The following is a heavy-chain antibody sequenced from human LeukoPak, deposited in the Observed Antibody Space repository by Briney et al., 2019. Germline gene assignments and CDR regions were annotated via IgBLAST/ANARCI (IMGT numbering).Heavy chain of an antibody. CDR3: ARAKDGTNILDY. J-gene: IGHJ4*02. Sequence: GGSLRLSCAASGFTFSSYWMTWVRQAPGKGLEWVANIKQDGSEKYYVDSVKGRFTISRDNAKSSLYLQMDSLRAEDTAVYYCARAKDGTNILDYWGQGTLVTVSS. CDR1: GFTFSSYW. CDR2: IKQDGSEK. D-gene: IGHD5-24*01. V-gene: IGHV3-7*01.